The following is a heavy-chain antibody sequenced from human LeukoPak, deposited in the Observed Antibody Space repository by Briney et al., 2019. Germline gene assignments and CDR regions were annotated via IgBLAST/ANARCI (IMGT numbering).Heavy chain of an antibody. D-gene: IGHD3-22*01. CDR3: ARDRGMDSSGYYYYDY. CDR2: ISSSSSYI. J-gene: IGHJ4*02. Sequence: TGGSLRHSCAASGFTFSSYSMNWVRQAPGKGLEWVSSISSSSSYIYYADSVKGRFTISRDNAKNSLYLQMNSLRAEDTAVYYCARDRGMDSSGYYYYDYWGQGTLVTVSS. CDR1: GFTFSSYS. V-gene: IGHV3-21*01.